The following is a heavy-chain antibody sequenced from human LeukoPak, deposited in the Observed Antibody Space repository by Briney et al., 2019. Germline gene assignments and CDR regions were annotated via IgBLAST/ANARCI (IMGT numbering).Heavy chain of an antibody. CDR3: ARRPEYYFDY. CDR1: GFTFSSYG. Sequence: GGSLRLSCAASGFTFSSYGMHWVRQAPGKGLEWVAVIWYDGSNKYYADSVKGRFTISRDNSKNTLYLQMNSLRAEDTAVYYCARRPEYYFDYWGQGTLVTVSS. CDR2: IWYDGSNK. V-gene: IGHV3-33*01. J-gene: IGHJ4*02.